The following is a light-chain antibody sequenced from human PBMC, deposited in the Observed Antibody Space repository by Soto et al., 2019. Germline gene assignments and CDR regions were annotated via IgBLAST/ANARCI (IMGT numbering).Light chain of an antibody. J-gene: IGKJ1*01. CDR3: HQYHNWPPGT. CDR1: QSVGSN. CDR2: GAS. V-gene: IGKV3-15*01. Sequence: EIVMTQSPATLSVSPGERATLSCRASQSVGSNLAWYQQKPGQAPRLLIYGASTRSTGIPARFSGSGSGTEFTLTISSLPSEDFAVYYCHQYHNWPPGTFGQGTKVEIK.